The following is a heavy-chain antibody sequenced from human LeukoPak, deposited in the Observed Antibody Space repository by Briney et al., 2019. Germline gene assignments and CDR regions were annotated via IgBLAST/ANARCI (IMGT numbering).Heavy chain of an antibody. CDR3: GSWDYGSGSYSPYY. Sequence: ASVEVSCKASGYTFTGYYIHWVRQAPGQGLEWLGWINPNNGGTKFAQKFQGRVTMTRDTSISTAYMELGGLGSDDTAVYYCGSWDYGSGSYSPYYWGQGTLVTVSS. CDR1: GYTFTGYY. V-gene: IGHV1-2*02. CDR2: INPNNGGT. D-gene: IGHD3-10*01. J-gene: IGHJ4*02.